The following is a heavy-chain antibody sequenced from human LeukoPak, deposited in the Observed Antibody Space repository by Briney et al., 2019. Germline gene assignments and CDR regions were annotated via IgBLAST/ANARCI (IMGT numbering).Heavy chain of an antibody. CDR3: AKDQSYGSGTYYVDY. Sequence: GGSLGLSCAASGFTFSSYAMNWVRQAPGKGPEWVSGISGSGGSTYYADSVEGRFTISRDNSKNTLYLQMSSLNAEDTAIYYCAKDQSYGSGTYYVDYWGQGTLVTVSS. D-gene: IGHD3-10*01. J-gene: IGHJ4*02. CDR2: ISGSGGST. V-gene: IGHV3-23*01. CDR1: GFTFSSYA.